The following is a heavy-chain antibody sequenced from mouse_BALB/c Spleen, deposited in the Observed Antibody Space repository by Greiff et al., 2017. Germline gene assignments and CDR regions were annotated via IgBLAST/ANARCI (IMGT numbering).Heavy chain of an antibody. CDR1: GFTFSSYT. CDR2: ISNGGGST. Sequence: EVKLVESGGGLVQPGGSLKLSCAASGFTFSSYTMSWVRQTPEKRLEWVAYISNGGGSTYYPDTVKGRFTISRDNAKNTLYLQMSSLKSEDTAMYYCARQAYGSSLYYFDDWGQGTTLTVSS. D-gene: IGHD1-1*01. V-gene: IGHV5-12-2*01. J-gene: IGHJ2*01. CDR3: ARQAYGSSLYYFDD.